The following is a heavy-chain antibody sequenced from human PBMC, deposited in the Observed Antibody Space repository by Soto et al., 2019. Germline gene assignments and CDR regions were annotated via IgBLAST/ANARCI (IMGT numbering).Heavy chain of an antibody. CDR1: GASVTSAGYY. CDR2: VSSTRST. D-gene: IGHD2-2*02. J-gene: IGHJ4*02. Sequence: QLQESGPGLVRPSETLSLICTVSGASVTSAGYYWSWIRQPPGKGLEWIGYVSSTRSTIYNSALKSRVTMSLDMPKNQFSLRLDSVTAADTAVYYCARYCSNTNCYMLDYWGQGTLVTASS. V-gene: IGHV4-61*08. CDR3: ARYCSNTNCYMLDY.